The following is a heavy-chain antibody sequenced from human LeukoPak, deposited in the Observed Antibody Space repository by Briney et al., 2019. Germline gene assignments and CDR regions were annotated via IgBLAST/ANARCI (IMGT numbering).Heavy chain of an antibody. CDR2: IKQDGSEK. D-gene: IGHD2-21*02. Sequence: PGGSLRLSCEGSGFTFSNYWMGWVRQAPGKGLQWVANIKQDGSEKYYVDSVKGRFTISRDNAKNSLYLQMNSLRAEDTALYYCAKDIRKYCGGDCSTCFDYWGQGTLVTVSS. J-gene: IGHJ4*02. CDR1: GFTFSNYW. V-gene: IGHV3-7*03. CDR3: AKDIRKYCGGDCSTCFDY.